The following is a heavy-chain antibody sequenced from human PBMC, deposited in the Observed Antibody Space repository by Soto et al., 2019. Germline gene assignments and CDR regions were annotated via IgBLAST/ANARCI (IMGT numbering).Heavy chain of an antibody. CDR1: GFPFSTYS. CDR3: VRDGYPGVYFDY. Sequence: PGGSLILSCAASGFPFSTYSMNWVRQAPGKGLEWVSYISISRDIIFYADSVKGRFTISRDDVKNSSYLQMSSLKVEDTALYYCVRDGYPGVYFDYWGQGALVTVSS. D-gene: IGHD6-13*01. CDR2: ISISRDII. V-gene: IGHV3-48*01. J-gene: IGHJ4*02.